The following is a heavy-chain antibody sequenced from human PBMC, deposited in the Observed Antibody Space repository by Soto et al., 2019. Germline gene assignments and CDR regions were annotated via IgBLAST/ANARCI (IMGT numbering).Heavy chain of an antibody. CDR3: VKATVFGVVRYYFDY. CDR1: GFTFDDDA. Sequence: EVQLVESGGGLVQPGRSLRVSCAASGFTFDDDAIHWVRQAPGKGLEWVSGISWNGGIIGYADSVKGRFTISRDNAKNALYLQMNSLRPEDTALYYCVKATVFGVVRYYFDYWGEGTLVTVSS. J-gene: IGHJ4*02. V-gene: IGHV3-9*01. CDR2: ISWNGGII. D-gene: IGHD3-3*01.